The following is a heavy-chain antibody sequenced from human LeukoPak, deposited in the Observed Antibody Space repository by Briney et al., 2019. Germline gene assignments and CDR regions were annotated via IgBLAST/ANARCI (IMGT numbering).Heavy chain of an antibody. CDR3: ARHADSGFGELAFDY. V-gene: IGHV4-59*08. Sequence: SETLSLTCTVSGGSISSYYWGWMRQPPGKGLEWIGYIYYTGRTSYNPSLKSRVTISVDTSKNQFSLKLSSVTAADTGVYYCARHADSGFGELAFDYWGQGTLVTVSS. D-gene: IGHD3-10*01. CDR1: GGSISSYY. J-gene: IGHJ4*02. CDR2: IYYTGRT.